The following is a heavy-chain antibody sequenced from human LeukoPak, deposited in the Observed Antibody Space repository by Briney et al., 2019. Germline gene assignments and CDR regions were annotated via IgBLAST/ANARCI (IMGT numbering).Heavy chain of an antibody. Sequence: ASVKVSCKVSGYTLTELSMHWVRQAPGKGLEWMGGFDPEDGETIYAQKFQGRVTMTEDTSTDTAYMELSSLRSDDTAVYYCARGEMITFGGVIVISTFDIWGQGTMVTVS. CDR3: ARGEMITFGGVIVISTFDI. D-gene: IGHD3-16*02. V-gene: IGHV1-24*01. CDR1: GYTLTELS. J-gene: IGHJ3*02. CDR2: FDPEDGET.